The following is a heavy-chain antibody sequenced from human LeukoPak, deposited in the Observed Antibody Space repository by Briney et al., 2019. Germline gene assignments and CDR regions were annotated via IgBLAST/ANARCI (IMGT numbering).Heavy chain of an antibody. CDR2: IYYGGSA. CDR1: GDSISGSSFY. J-gene: IGHJ4*02. V-gene: IGHV4-39*01. CDR3: ARLVDYGSGSH. Sequence: SETLSLTCTVSGDSISGSSFYWGWIRQSPGKGLEWIGSIYYGGSAYYNPSLQSRFTISVDTSKNQFSLKLRSVTATDTAVYYCARLVDYGSGSHWGQGTLVIVSS. D-gene: IGHD3-10*01.